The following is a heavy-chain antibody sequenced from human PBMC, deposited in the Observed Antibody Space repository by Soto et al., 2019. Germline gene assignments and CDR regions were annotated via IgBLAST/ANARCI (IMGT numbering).Heavy chain of an antibody. Sequence: SETLSLTCTVSGGSISSGDYYWSWIRQPPGKGLEWIGYIYYSGSTYYNPSLKSRVTISVDTSKNQLSLKLSSVTAADTAVYYCARVRRVANWFDPWGQGTLVTVSS. D-gene: IGHD3-10*01. CDR1: GGSISSGDYY. CDR3: ARVRRVANWFDP. J-gene: IGHJ5*02. CDR2: IYYSGST. V-gene: IGHV4-30-4*01.